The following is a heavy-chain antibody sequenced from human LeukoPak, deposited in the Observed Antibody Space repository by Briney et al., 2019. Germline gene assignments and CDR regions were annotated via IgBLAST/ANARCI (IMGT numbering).Heavy chain of an antibody. Sequence: KPSETLSLTCTVSGGSISSGSYYWGWIRQPAGKGLEWIGRIYTSGSTNYNPSLKSRVTISVDTSKNQFSLKLSSVTAADTAVYYCASLVVVPAAMVSYFDYWGQGTLVTVSS. CDR2: IYTSGST. V-gene: IGHV4-61*02. CDR1: GGSISSGSYY. D-gene: IGHD2-2*01. CDR3: ASLVVVPAAMVSYFDY. J-gene: IGHJ4*02.